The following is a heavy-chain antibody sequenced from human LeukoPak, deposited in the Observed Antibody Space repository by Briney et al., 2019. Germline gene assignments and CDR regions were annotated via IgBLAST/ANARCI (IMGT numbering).Heavy chain of an antibody. CDR2: ISGSGGST. J-gene: IGHJ6*03. CDR1: GFTFSSYA. V-gene: IGHV3-23*01. CDR3: AKNPTDYYYYYMDV. Sequence: GGSLRLSCAASGFTFSSYAMSWVRQAPGKGLEWVSAISGSGGSTYYADSVKGRFTIPRDNSKNTLYLQMNSLRAEDTAVYYCAKNPTDYYYYYMDVWGKGTTVTVSS.